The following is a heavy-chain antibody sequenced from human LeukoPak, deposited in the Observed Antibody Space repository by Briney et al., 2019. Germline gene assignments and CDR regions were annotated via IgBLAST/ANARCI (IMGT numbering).Heavy chain of an antibody. Sequence: GGSLRLSCAASGFTFSSYGMHWVRQAPGKGLEWVAVIWYDGSNKYYADPVKGRFTISRDNSKNTLYLQMNSLRAEDTAVYYCARELSYGDYGDYWGQGTLVTVSS. V-gene: IGHV3-33*01. CDR1: GFTFSSYG. CDR2: IWYDGSNK. CDR3: ARELSYGDYGDY. J-gene: IGHJ4*02. D-gene: IGHD4-17*01.